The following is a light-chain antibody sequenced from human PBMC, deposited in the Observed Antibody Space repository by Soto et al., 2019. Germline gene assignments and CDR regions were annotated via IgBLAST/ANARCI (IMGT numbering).Light chain of an antibody. CDR2: DAS. J-gene: IGKJ5*01. V-gene: IGKV3-11*01. CDR3: QQRSNWPLIT. Sequence: EIVLTQSPGTLSLSPGEGATLSCRASQSVSTSYLAWYQQRPGQAPRLLIYDASNRATGIPARFSGSGSGTDFILTISSLEPEDFAVYYCQQRSNWPLITFGQGTRLEIK. CDR1: QSVSTSY.